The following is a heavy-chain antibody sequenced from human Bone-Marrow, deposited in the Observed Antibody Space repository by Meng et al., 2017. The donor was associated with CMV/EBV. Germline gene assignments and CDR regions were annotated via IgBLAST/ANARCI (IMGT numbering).Heavy chain of an antibody. Sequence: ASVKVSCKASGYTFTSYYMHWVRQAPGQGLEWMGIINPSGGSTSYAQKFQGRVTMTRDTSTSTVYMELSSLRSEVTAVYYCAGDYGYSGDYYGMDVWGQGTTVTVSS. D-gene: IGHD3-10*01. CDR3: AGDYGYSGDYYGMDV. CDR1: GYTFTSYY. CDR2: INPSGGST. V-gene: IGHV1-46*01. J-gene: IGHJ6*02.